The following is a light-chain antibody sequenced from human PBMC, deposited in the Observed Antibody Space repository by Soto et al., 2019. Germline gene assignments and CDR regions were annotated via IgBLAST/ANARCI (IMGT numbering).Light chain of an antibody. Sequence: DIQMTQSPSSLSASVGERVTISCRASQSISTYLNWYQQKPGTSPRLLIYRASSVKGGVPPRFSGSGAGRDFTLTISSLRPEDVATDCCQQRYSSSPWTFGQGTKVEAK. V-gene: IGKV1-39*01. J-gene: IGKJ1*01. CDR2: RAS. CDR3: QQRYSSSPWT. CDR1: QSISTY.